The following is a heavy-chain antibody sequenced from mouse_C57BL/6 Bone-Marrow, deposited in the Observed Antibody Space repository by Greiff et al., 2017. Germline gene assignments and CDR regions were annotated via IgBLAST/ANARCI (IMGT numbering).Heavy chain of an antibody. J-gene: IGHJ2*01. V-gene: IGHV5-6*01. Sequence: EVQLVESGGDLVKPGGSLKLSCAASGFTFSSYGMSWVRQTPDKRLEWVATISSGGSYTYYPDSVKGRFTISRDNAKKTLYLQMSSLKSEDTAMYYCARPFLGFAYWGQGTTLTVSS. D-gene: IGHD4-1*01. CDR2: ISSGGSYT. CDR3: ARPFLGFAY. CDR1: GFTFSSYG.